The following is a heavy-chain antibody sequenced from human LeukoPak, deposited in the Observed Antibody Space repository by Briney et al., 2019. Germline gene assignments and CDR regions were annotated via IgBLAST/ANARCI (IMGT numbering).Heavy chain of an antibody. V-gene: IGHV1-18*01. CDR3: ARKSGFWSGYYTNWFDP. J-gene: IGHJ5*02. CDR2: ISAYNGNT. CDR1: GYTFTSYG. Sequence: ASVKVSCKASGYTFTSYGISWVRQAPGQGLEWMGWISAYNGNTNYAQKLQGRATMTTDTSTSTAYMELRSLRSDDTAVYYCARKSGFWSGYYTNWFDPWGQGTLVTVSS. D-gene: IGHD3-3*01.